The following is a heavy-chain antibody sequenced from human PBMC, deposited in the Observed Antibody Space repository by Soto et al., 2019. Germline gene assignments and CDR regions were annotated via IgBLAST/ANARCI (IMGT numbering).Heavy chain of an antibody. D-gene: IGHD6-6*01. CDR2: ISAGNGNT. CDR1: GYTYTSYA. Sequence: QVQLVQSGAEVKKPGASVKVSCETSGYTYTSYAIHWVRQAPGQRPEWMGWISAGNGNTKYSETFRGRVTITSDSSGRTAYLDLTSLTSEDTAVYYCARGEVWLLVARPFFDYWGQGTLVTVSS. J-gene: IGHJ4*02. CDR3: ARGEVWLLVARPFFDY. V-gene: IGHV1-3*01.